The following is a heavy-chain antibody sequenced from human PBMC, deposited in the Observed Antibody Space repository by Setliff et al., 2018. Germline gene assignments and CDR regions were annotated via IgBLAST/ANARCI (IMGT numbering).Heavy chain of an antibody. Sequence: GGSLRLSCAASGLTLTPYTMTWVRQAPGKGPEWVSSISDTSAFIYYADSVKGRFTISRDNAKNTLYLQMNSLRADDTAVYYCARSLGIRDYSYFDLWGRGTLVTVSS. D-gene: IGHD5-12*01. CDR3: ARSLGIRDYSYFDL. CDR2: ISDTSAFI. V-gene: IGHV3-21*06. CDR1: GLTLTPYT. J-gene: IGHJ2*01.